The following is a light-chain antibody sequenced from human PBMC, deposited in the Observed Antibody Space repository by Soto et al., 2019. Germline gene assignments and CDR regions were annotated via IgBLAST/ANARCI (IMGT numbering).Light chain of an antibody. J-gene: IGLJ1*01. CDR1: SSDIAIYNY. CDR2: EVT. Sequence: QSALTQPASVAGSLGQSITLSCTGTSSDIAIYNYVSWYQHHPGRVPKLLISEVTNRPSGASNRFSGSKSANTASLTISGLQAEDEADYYCSSYTPAGTYVFGPGTKLTVL. CDR3: SSYTPAGTYV. V-gene: IGLV2-14*01.